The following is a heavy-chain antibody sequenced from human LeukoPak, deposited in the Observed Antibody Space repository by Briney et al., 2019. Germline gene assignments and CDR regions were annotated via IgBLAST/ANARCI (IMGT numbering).Heavy chain of an antibody. V-gene: IGHV3-66*01. D-gene: IGHD3-10*01. CDR1: GFTVSSNY. CDR2: IYSGGST. CDR3: AREGHYYGSGSYYNETYYFDY. Sequence: GGSLRLSCAASGFTVSSNYMSWVRQAPGKGLEWVSVIYSGGSTYYADSVKGRFTISRDNSKNTLYLQMNRLRAEDTAVYYCAREGHYYGSGSYYNETYYFDYWGQGTLVTVSS. J-gene: IGHJ4*02.